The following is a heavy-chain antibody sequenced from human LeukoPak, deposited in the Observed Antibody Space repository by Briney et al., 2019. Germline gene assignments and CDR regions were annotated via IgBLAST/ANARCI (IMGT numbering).Heavy chain of an antibody. V-gene: IGHV3-64*01. CDR1: GFTFSSYA. D-gene: IGHD2-2*01. Sequence: TGGSLRLSCAASGFTFSSYAMHWVRQAPGKGLEYVSGISNNGGFTYYANSVKDRFTISRDNSKNTLYLQMGSLRAEDMAVYSCAKSYCTSTSCPFDYWGRGTLVTVSS. CDR3: AKSYCTSTSCPFDY. J-gene: IGHJ4*02. CDR2: ISNNGGFT.